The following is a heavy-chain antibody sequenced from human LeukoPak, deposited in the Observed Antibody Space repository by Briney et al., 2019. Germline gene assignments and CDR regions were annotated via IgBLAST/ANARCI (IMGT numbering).Heavy chain of an antibody. CDR2: TYTGGST. Sequence: GGSLRLSCAASGFTVSSNYMSWVRQAPGKGLEWVSVTYTGGSTNYADSVKGRFTISRDNSKNTLYLQMNSLRADDTAVYYCAKMVREFYTISYYFDYWGQGTLVTVSS. D-gene: IGHD2-8*01. CDR3: AKMVREFYTISYYFDY. V-gene: IGHV3-53*01. CDR1: GFTVSSNY. J-gene: IGHJ4*02.